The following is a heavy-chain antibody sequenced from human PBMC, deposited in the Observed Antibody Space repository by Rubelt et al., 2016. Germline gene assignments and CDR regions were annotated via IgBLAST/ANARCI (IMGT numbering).Heavy chain of an antibody. CDR1: GFTFSRYG. CDR3: ARAWGMRSGWFDY. J-gene: IGHJ4*02. V-gene: IGHV3-NL1*01. Sequence: QVQLVESGGGVVQPGRSLRLSCAASGFTFSRYGMHWVRQAPGKGLEWVSLVDSGGTTYYADSVKGRFIISRDTSLYLQMNSLRVEDTGTYYCARAWGMRSGWFDYWGQGTLVTVSS. CDR2: VDSGGTT. D-gene: IGHD2-8*01.